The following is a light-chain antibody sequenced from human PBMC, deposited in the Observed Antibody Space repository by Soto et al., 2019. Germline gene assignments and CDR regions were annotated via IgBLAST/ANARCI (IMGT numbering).Light chain of an antibody. CDR2: EVR. V-gene: IGLV2-18*01. Sequence: QSALTQPPSVSGSPGQSVTISCTGTSIDFVGYNRVSWYQQSPGSAPKLLIYEVRNRPSGVPDRFSGSKSGNTASLTISGLQTADEANYFCSLYTSDNTYVFGAGTKLTVL. CDR3: SLYTSDNTYV. CDR1: SIDFVGYNR. J-gene: IGLJ1*01.